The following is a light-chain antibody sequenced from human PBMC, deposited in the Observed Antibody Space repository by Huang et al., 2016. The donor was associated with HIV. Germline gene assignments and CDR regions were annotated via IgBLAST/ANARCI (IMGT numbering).Light chain of an antibody. J-gene: IGKJ2*01. Sequence: DMVMTQSPGTLSVSPGERATLSCRASQSVKKNLAWYQQKPGQAPRLLISGVSTRDTGVPARFSGNGSETEFTLTITSVQSEDSAVYYCQQYNNWPPYDFGQGTKLGIK. CDR1: QSVKKN. CDR2: GVS. CDR3: QQYNNWPPYD. V-gene: IGKV3-15*01.